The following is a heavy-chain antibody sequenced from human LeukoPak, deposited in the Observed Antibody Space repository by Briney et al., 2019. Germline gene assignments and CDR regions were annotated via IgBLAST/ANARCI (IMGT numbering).Heavy chain of an antibody. CDR3: AKGDYYDLDY. D-gene: IGHD3-22*01. Sequence: GGSLRLSCAASGFTFSFYAMSWVRQAPGKGLEWVSIITSGVGITYYADSVKGRFTISRDNSKNTLYLQMNSLRAEDTAVYYCAKGDYYDLDYWGQGTLVTVSS. CDR2: ITSGVGIT. CDR1: GFTFSFYA. J-gene: IGHJ4*02. V-gene: IGHV3-23*01.